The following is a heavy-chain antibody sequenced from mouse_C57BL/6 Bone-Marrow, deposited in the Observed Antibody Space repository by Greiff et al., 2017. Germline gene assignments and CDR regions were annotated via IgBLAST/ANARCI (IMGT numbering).Heavy chain of an antibody. CDR2: IDPEDGET. J-gene: IGHJ2*01. CDR3: ARGGYGSSYDFDY. V-gene: IGHV14-2*01. D-gene: IGHD1-1*01. Sequence: EVQLQQSGAELARPGASVKLSCKASGYTFTSYGISWVKQRTEQGLEWIGRIDPEDGETKYAPKFQGKATITADTSSNTAYLQLSSLTSEDTAVYYCARGGYGSSYDFDYWGQGTTLTVSS. CDR1: GYTFTSYG.